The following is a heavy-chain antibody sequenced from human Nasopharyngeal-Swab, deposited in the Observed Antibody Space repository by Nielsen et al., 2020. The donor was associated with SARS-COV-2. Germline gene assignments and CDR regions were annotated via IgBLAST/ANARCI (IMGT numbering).Heavy chain of an antibody. CDR3: ARDVGGRDNY. Sequence: VRQMPGKGLEWVSGLIENGVDTYYADSVKGRFTISRDNAKNTLYLQMNSLRAEDTAVYYCARDVGGRDNYWGQGALVTVSS. CDR2: LIENGVDT. D-gene: IGHD2-15*01. V-gene: IGHV3-74*01. J-gene: IGHJ4*02.